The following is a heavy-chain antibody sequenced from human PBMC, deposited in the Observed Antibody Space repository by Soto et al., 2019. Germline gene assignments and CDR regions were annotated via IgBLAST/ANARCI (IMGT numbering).Heavy chain of an antibody. Sequence: ASVKVSCKASGYSFTTHGISWVRRAPGHGLEWMGWISAYNGDTHYVQRFQGRLTMTTDTSTSTAYMELRSLTSDDTAVYYCARGAPCSGILRGTPRMEGWGQGTRVTVSS. CDR1: GYSFTTHG. CDR2: ISAYNGDT. CDR3: ARGAPCSGILRGTPRMEG. D-gene: IGHD6-19*01. J-gene: IGHJ6*02. V-gene: IGHV1-18*04.